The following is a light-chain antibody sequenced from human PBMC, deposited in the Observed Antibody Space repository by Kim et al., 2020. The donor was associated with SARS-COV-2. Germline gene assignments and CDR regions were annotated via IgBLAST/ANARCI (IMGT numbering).Light chain of an antibody. CDR1: QSLSSNS. CDR2: TAS. J-gene: IGKJ1*01. Sequence: SSGESATLSCRASQSLSSNSIAWYQQKPGQTPRLLIYTASSRATGISDRFSDSGSGTDFTLTISTLEPEDFAVYYCQQYEDSPKTFGQGPKVDIK. CDR3: QQYEDSPKT. V-gene: IGKV3-20*01.